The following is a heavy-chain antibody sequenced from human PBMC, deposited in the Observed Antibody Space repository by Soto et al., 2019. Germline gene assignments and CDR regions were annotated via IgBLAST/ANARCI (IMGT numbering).Heavy chain of an antibody. CDR1: GYSFTSYW. D-gene: IGHD4-17*01. V-gene: IGHV5-51*01. CDR3: ARGRITNYGDFDY. Sequence: PGESLKISCKGSGYSFTSYWIGWVRQMPGKGLEWMGIIYPGDSDTRYSLSFQGQVTISADKSISTAYLQWSSLKASDTAMYYCARGRITNYGDFDYWGQGNLVTVSS. J-gene: IGHJ4*02. CDR2: IYPGDSDT.